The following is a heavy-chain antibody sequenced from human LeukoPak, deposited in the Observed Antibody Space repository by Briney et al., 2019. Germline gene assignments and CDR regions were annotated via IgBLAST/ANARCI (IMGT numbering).Heavy chain of an antibody. V-gene: IGHV4-59*12. CDR3: ARAGFGELLFWFDP. J-gene: IGHJ5*02. D-gene: IGHD3-10*01. CDR1: GGSISGYH. Sequence: SETLSLTCTVSGGSISGYHWNWIRQSPGKGLEWIANIFYTGNADYNPSLKSRVTISLDTPKNQISLILTSVTAADTAVYYCARAGFGELLFWFDPWGQGTLVTVSS. CDR2: IFYTGNA.